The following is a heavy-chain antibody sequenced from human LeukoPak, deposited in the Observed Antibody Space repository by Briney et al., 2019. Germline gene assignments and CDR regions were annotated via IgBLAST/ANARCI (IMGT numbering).Heavy chain of an antibody. D-gene: IGHD5-18*01. CDR1: GFIFSGPA. CDR3: SRLVEDTLTYPRGD. J-gene: IGHJ4*02. Sequence: PGGPLRLSCAASGFIFSGPAIHWVRQASGKGLEWVGRIRSKTNNYATAYAASVKGRFTISRDDSENTTYLQMDSLKTEDTAVYFCSRLVEDTLTYPRGDWGQGTLVTVSS. CDR2: IRSKTNNYAT. V-gene: IGHV3-73*01.